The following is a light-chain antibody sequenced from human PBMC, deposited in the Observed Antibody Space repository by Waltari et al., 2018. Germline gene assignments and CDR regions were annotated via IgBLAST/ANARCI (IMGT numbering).Light chain of an antibody. CDR1: QFVSNN. CDR3: QQVNSDPFT. Sequence: DTVMTQSPATLSVSPGERATLSCRASQFVSNNLAWYQQKPGQAPRLLIYGASTRATGIPARFSGSGSGTEFTLTISSLQPEDIATYYCQQVNSDPFTFGGGTKVEIK. CDR2: GAS. J-gene: IGKJ4*01. V-gene: IGKV3-15*01.